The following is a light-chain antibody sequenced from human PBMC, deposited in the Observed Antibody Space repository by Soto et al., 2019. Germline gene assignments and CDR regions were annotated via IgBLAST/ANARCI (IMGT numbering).Light chain of an antibody. Sequence: DIVMTQSPDSLAVSLGERATINCKSSQSVLYSSNNKHCLAWYQQRPGQPPKLLIYLASTRESGVPDRFSGSWSGTDFTLTITSLQAEDVAVYYCQQYESTPPTFGQGTKLEIK. CDR3: QQYESTPPT. V-gene: IGKV4-1*01. CDR1: QSVLYSSNNKHC. J-gene: IGKJ2*01. CDR2: LAS.